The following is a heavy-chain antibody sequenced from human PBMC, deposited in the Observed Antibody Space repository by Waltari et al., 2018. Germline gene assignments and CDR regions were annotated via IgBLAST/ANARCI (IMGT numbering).Heavy chain of an antibody. CDR2: IKQDGSEK. CDR1: SYW. Sequence: SYWMSWVRQAPGKGLEWVANIKQDGSEKYYVDSVKGRFTISRDNAKNSLYLQMNSLRAEDTAVYYCALFDYWGQGTLVTVSS. CDR3: ALFDY. V-gene: IGHV3-7*03. J-gene: IGHJ4*02.